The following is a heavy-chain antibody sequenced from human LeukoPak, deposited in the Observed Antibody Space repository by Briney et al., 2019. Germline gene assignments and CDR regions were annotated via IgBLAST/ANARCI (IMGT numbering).Heavy chain of an antibody. Sequence: SETLSLTCTVSGGSISSSSYYWGWIRQPPGKGLEWIGSIYYSGSTYYNPSLKSQVTISVDTSKNQFSLKLSSVTAADTAVYYCARLSSGFWGGYYGGLLRYYFDYWGQGTLVTVSS. CDR1: GGSISSSSYY. V-gene: IGHV4-39*01. J-gene: IGHJ4*02. CDR2: IYYSGST. D-gene: IGHD3-3*01. CDR3: ARLSSGFWGGYYGGLLRYYFDY.